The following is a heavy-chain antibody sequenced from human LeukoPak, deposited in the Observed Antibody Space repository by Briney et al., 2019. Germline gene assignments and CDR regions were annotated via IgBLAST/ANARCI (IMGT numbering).Heavy chain of an antibody. J-gene: IGHJ4*02. Sequence: GGSLRLSCAASGFTFSSYALTWVRQAPGKGLEWVSSISVSGSGTYYADSVKGRFTISRDNSKNTLYLQMNSLRAEDTAVYYCAKSYSAGNDYWGQGTLVTVSS. CDR3: AKSYSAGNDY. CDR2: ISVSGSGT. D-gene: IGHD2-15*01. CDR1: GFTFSSYA. V-gene: IGHV3-23*01.